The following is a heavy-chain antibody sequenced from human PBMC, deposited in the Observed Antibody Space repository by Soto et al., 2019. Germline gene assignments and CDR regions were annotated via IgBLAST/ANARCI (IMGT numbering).Heavy chain of an antibody. Sequence: KPSETLSLTCAVYGGSFSGYYWSWIRQPPGKGLEWIGEINHSGSTNYNPSLKSRVTISVDTSKNQFSLKLSSVTAADTAVYYCARGKVVVVAATYYNYYYGMDVWGQGTTVTVSS. CDR3: ARGKVVVVAATYYNYYYGMDV. D-gene: IGHD2-15*01. J-gene: IGHJ6*02. V-gene: IGHV4-34*01. CDR1: GGSFSGYY. CDR2: INHSGST.